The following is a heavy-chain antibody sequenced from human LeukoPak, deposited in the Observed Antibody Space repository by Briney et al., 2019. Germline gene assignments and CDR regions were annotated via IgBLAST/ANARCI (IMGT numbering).Heavy chain of an antibody. CDR3: TKRTSGSSGYDS. Sequence: PGGSLRLSCAASGFTFSRHGMFWVRQGPGKGLEWVSGIISGSGGTTYYADSVKGRFTISRDNSKNTVYLQMNSLRAEDTAVYYCTKRTSGSSGYDSWGQGALVTVSS. CDR1: GFTFSRHG. J-gene: IGHJ4*02. V-gene: IGHV3-23*01. CDR2: IISGSGGTT. D-gene: IGHD3-22*01.